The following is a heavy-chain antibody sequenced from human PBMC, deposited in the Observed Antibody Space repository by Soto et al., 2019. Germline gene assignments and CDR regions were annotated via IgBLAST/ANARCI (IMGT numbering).Heavy chain of an antibody. Sequence: SETLSLTCTVSGGSISSEGYYWSWFRQLPGKGLEWIGDIYYSGTTYHNPSLRSRLTISGDASKNTVYLQMHSLKTDDTAVYYCSRVDPSAKSPDYWGQGTLVTVSS. D-gene: IGHD2-15*01. CDR1: GGSISSEGYY. CDR2: IYYSGTT. J-gene: IGHJ4*02. CDR3: SRVDPSAKSPDY. V-gene: IGHV4-30-4*08.